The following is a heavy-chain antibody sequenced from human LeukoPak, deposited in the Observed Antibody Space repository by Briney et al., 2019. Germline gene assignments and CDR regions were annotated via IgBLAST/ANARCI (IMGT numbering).Heavy chain of an antibody. CDR1: GYSISSGYY. CDR2: IYHSGST. Sequence: SETLSLTCAVSGYSISSGYYWGWIRQPPGKGLEWIGSIYHSGSTYYNPSLKTRVTISVDTSKNQFSLKLSSVTAADTAVYYCARDGPLRNFVYWGQGTLVTVSS. V-gene: IGHV4-38-2*02. J-gene: IGHJ4*02. CDR3: ARDGPLRNFVY.